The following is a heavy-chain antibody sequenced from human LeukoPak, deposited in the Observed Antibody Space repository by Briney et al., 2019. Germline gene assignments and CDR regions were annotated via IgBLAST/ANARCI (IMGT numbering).Heavy chain of an antibody. CDR1: GFTFSSYA. CDR3: ARDPPKVANDAFDI. Sequence: SGGSLRLSCAASGFTFSSYAMHWVRQAPGKGLEWVAVISYDGSNKYYADPVKGRFTISRDSSKNTLYLQMNSLRAEDTAVYYCARDPPKVANDAFDIWGQGTMVTVSS. J-gene: IGHJ3*02. CDR2: ISYDGSNK. D-gene: IGHD2-15*01. V-gene: IGHV3-30*04.